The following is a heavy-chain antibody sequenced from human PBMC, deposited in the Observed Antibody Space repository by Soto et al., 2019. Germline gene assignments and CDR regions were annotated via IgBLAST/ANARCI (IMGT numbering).Heavy chain of an antibody. CDR1: GFTFSSYW. J-gene: IGHJ4*02. Sequence: EVQLVESGGGLVQPGGSPRLSCAASGFTFSSYWMSWVRQAPGKGLEWVANIKQDGSEKYYVDSVKGRFTISRDNAKNSLYLQMNSLRAEDTAVYYCARDPGDYDFWSGYRHPYYFDYWGQGTLVTVSS. CDR3: ARDPGDYDFWSGYRHPYYFDY. V-gene: IGHV3-7*01. CDR2: IKQDGSEK. D-gene: IGHD3-3*01.